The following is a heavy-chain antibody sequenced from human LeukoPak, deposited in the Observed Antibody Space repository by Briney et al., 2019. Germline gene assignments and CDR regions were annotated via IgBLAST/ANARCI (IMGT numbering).Heavy chain of an antibody. V-gene: IGHV5-51*01. CDR2: IYPGDSDT. Sequence: GESLKISCKGSGYDFTFYWVAWVRQMPGKGLEWMGIIYPGDSDTRYSPSFQGQVTISADKSISTAYLQWSSLKASDTAMYYCATRWSRNAFDIWGQGTMVTVSS. J-gene: IGHJ3*02. CDR1: GYDFTFYW. CDR3: ATRWSRNAFDI. D-gene: IGHD1-26*01.